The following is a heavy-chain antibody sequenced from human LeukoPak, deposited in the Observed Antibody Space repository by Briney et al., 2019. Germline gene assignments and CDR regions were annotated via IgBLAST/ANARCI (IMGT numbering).Heavy chain of an antibody. CDR1: GFTFNNYV. CDR3: ARDQTPSSV. D-gene: IGHD6-13*01. J-gene: IGHJ6*04. CDR2: ISASAAMT. Sequence: GGSLRLSCEASGFTFNNYVMTWVRQAPGKGLEWVSSISASAAMTYYADSVKGRFTISRDNAKNSLYLQMNSLRAEDTAVYYCARDQTPSSVWGKGTTVTISS. V-gene: IGHV3-23*01.